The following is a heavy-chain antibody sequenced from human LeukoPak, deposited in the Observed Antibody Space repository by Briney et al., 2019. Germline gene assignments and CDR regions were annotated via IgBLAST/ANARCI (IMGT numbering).Heavy chain of an antibody. CDR1: RFTFSSYE. CDR3: ARERDGWSGVPFDY. Sequence: PGGSLRLSCAASRFTFSSYEMNWVRQAPGKGLEWVSYISSSGSTKYYADSVKGRFTISRDNAKNSLYLQMNSLRAEDTAVYCCARERDGWSGVPFDYWGQGTLVTVSS. CDR2: ISSSGSTK. J-gene: IGHJ4*02. D-gene: IGHD3-3*01. V-gene: IGHV3-48*03.